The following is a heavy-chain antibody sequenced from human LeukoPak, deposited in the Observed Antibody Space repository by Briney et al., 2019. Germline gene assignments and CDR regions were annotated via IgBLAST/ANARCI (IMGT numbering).Heavy chain of an antibody. J-gene: IGHJ4*02. CDR1: GYTFTSYG. Sequence: EASVKVSCKASGYTFTSYGISWVRQAPGQGLEWMGWINTNTGNPTYAQGFTGRFVFSLDTSVSTAYLQISSLKAEDTAVYYCASVDTAMVTDYWGQGTLVTVSS. CDR2: INTNTGNP. V-gene: IGHV7-4-1*02. D-gene: IGHD5-18*01. CDR3: ASVDTAMVTDY.